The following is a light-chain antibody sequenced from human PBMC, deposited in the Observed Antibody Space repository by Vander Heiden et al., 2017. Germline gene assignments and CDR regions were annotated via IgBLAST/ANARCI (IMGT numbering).Light chain of an antibody. J-gene: IGLJ2*01. V-gene: IGLV3-1*01. Sequence: SYELTHPPSVSVSPVQTDSTTCSGDQLGNIYACWYLHTPGLSPVLVIYQDSKRPSGIPERFSGSNSGNTATLTISETQAMDEANYYCQAWDSNTAVFGGGTKLSVL. CDR2: QDS. CDR3: QAWDSNTAV. CDR1: QLGNIY.